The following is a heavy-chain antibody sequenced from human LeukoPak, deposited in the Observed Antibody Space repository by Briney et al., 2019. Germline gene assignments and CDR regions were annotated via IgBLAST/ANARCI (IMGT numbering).Heavy chain of an antibody. J-gene: IGHJ4*02. CDR1: GHTFTGYY. D-gene: IGHD3-10*02. Sequence: ASVKVSCKASGHTFTGYYVYWVRQAPGQGLEWMGWMNPNVGGANFPQKFQGRVTVTSDPAMSAAYMELRRLRSDDTAVYYCARGVFGESLESWGQGTLVTVSS. CDR3: ARGVFGESLES. CDR2: MNPNVGGA. V-gene: IGHV1-2*02.